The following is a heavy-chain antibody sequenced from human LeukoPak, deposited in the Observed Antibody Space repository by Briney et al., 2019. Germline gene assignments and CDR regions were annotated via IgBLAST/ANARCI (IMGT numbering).Heavy chain of an antibody. D-gene: IGHD3-3*01. Sequence: GTSVKLSCKASGYTFTGNYMHWVRQAQGPGLEWMGLTNPNSGGTNYAQKFQGRVTMTRDPSISTAYMELSGLRSDDTAVYYCARRGLRFLEWLPFDYWGQGTLVTVSS. CDR1: GYTFTGNY. CDR2: TNPNSGGT. CDR3: ARRGLRFLEWLPFDY. V-gene: IGHV1-2*02. J-gene: IGHJ4*02.